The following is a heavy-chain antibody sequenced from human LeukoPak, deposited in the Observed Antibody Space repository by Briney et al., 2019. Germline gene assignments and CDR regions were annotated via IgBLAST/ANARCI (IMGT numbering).Heavy chain of an antibody. Sequence: GGSLRLSCAASGFTFSSYEMNWVRQAPGKGLEWVSYISSSGSTIYYADSVKGRFTISRDNAKNSLYLQMNSLRDEDTAVYYCASGVSSTSCYVDYWGQGTLVTVSS. V-gene: IGHV3-48*03. CDR2: ISSSGSTI. CDR3: ASGVSSTSCYVDY. J-gene: IGHJ4*02. D-gene: IGHD2-2*01. CDR1: GFTFSSYE.